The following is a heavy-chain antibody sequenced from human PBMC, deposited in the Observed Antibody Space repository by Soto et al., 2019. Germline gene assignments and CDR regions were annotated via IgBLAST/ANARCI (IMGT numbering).Heavy chain of an antibody. Sequence: QVQLVESGGGVVQPGRSLRLSCAASGFTFSSYGMHWVRQAPGKGLEWVAVISYDGSNKYYADSVKGRFTISRDNSKNTLYLQMNSLRAEDTAVYYCAKDGLTYSSSSGWFDYWGQGTLVTVSS. J-gene: IGHJ4*02. CDR2: ISYDGSNK. CDR1: GFTFSSYG. V-gene: IGHV3-30*18. CDR3: AKDGLTYSSSSGWFDY. D-gene: IGHD6-6*01.